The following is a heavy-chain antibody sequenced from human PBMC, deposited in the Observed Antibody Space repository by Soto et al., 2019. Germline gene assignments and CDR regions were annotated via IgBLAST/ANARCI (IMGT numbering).Heavy chain of an antibody. CDR2: IIPILGIA. V-gene: IGHV1-69*02. J-gene: IGHJ5*02. CDR1: GGTFSSYT. CDR3: ARGPYSGYDGGNWFDP. D-gene: IGHD5-12*01. Sequence: ASVKVSCKASGGTFSSYTISWVRQAPGQGLEWMGRIIPILGIANYAQKFQGRVTITADKSTSTAYMELGSLRSEDAAVYYCARGPYSGYDGGNWFDPWGQGTLVTVSS.